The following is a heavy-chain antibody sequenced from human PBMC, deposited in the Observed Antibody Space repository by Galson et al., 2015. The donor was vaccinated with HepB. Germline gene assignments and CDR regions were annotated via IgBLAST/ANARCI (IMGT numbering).Heavy chain of an antibody. CDR3: ARVFSKKRLGYYGMDV. Sequence: SVKVSCKASGYTFTSYDINWVRQATGQGLEWMGWMNPNSGNTGYAQKFQGRVTMTRNTSISTAYMELSSLRSEDTAVYYCARVFSKKRLGYYGMDVWGQGTTVTVSS. CDR2: MNPNSGNT. J-gene: IGHJ6*02. D-gene: IGHD6-25*01. V-gene: IGHV1-8*01. CDR1: GYTFTSYD.